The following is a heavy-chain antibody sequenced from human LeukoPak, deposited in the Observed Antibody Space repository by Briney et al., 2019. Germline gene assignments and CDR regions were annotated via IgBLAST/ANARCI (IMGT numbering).Heavy chain of an antibody. V-gene: IGHV3-73*01. D-gene: IGHD5-12*01. Sequence: GGSLRLSCVASGFTFSGSAMHWVRQASGKGLEWVGRIRSKANSYATAYAASVKGRFTISRDDSKNTAYLQMNSLKTEDTAVYYCTRFSGYDIVRWFDPWGQGTLVTVSS. CDR2: IRSKANSYAT. CDR3: TRFSGYDIVRWFDP. J-gene: IGHJ5*02. CDR1: GFTFSGSA.